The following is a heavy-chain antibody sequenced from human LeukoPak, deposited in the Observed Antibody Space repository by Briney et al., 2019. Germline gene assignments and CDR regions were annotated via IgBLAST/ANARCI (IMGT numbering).Heavy chain of an antibody. V-gene: IGHV1-2*04. CDR3: AMLDTAMGTDH. CDR2: INPNSGGT. Sequence: ASVKVSCKAFGYTFTGYYMHWVRQAPGQGLEWMGWINPNSGGTNYAQKFQGWVTMTRDTSISTAYMELSRLRSDDTAVYYCAMLDTAMGTDHWGQGTLVTVSS. D-gene: IGHD5-18*01. CDR1: GYTFTGYY. J-gene: IGHJ4*02.